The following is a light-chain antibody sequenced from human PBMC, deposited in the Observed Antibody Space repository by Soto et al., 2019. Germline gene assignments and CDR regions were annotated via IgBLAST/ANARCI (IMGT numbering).Light chain of an antibody. CDR3: QQYGSPPWT. CDR1: QTVNSNY. V-gene: IGKV3-20*01. J-gene: IGKJ1*01. Sequence: IVLTQSPGTLSLSPGERATLSCRASQTVNSNYFAWYQQKPGRAPRLLIYGISDRATGIPDRFSGSGSGTDFTLTISRLEPEDFAVYYCQQYGSPPWTFGQGTKVDIK. CDR2: GIS.